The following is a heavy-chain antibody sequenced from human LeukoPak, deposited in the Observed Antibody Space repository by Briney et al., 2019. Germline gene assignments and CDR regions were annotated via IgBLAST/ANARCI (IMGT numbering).Heavy chain of an antibody. CDR1: GFTFSSYS. Sequence: GGSLRLSCAASGFTFSSYSMNWVRQAPGKGLEWVSSISSSSSYIYYADSVKGRFTISRDNSKNTLYLQMNSLRAEDTAVYYCAKEGGNQGGGYYYYYMDVWGKGTTVTVSS. CDR2: ISSSSSYI. J-gene: IGHJ6*03. V-gene: IGHV3-21*04. CDR3: AKEGGNQGGGYYYYYMDV. D-gene: IGHD4-23*01.